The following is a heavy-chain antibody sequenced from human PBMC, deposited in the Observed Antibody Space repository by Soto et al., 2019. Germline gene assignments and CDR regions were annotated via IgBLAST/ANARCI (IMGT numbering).Heavy chain of an antibody. CDR2: IIPIFGTA. CDR1: GGTFSSYA. D-gene: IGHD6-6*01. Sequence: SVKVSCKASGGTFSSYAISWVRQAPGQGLEWMGGIIPIFGTANYAQKFQGRVTITADKSTSTAYMELSSLRSEDTAVYYCAREGAARSYFDYWGQGPLVTVSS. CDR3: AREGAARSYFDY. V-gene: IGHV1-69*06. J-gene: IGHJ4*02.